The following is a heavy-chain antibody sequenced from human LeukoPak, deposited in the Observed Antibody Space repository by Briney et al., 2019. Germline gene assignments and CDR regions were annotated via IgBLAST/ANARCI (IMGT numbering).Heavy chain of an antibody. CDR1: GFTFSSYG. Sequence: GGTLRLSCAASGFTFSSYGMSWVRQAPGKGLEWVSAISGSGGSTYYADSVKGRSTISRDNSKNTLYLQMGSLRAEDMAVYYCARGSYSSGWYGIWGQGTMVTVSS. CDR2: ISGSGGST. V-gene: IGHV3-23*01. D-gene: IGHD6-19*01. J-gene: IGHJ3*02. CDR3: ARGSYSSGWYGI.